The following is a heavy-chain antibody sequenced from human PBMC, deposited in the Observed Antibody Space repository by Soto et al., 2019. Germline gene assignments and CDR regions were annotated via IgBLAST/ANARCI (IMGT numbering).Heavy chain of an antibody. J-gene: IGHJ6*02. Sequence: GALRLSCAASGFTFSSYSMNWVRQAPGKGLEWVSYISSSSSTIYYADSVKGRFTISRDNAKNSLYLQMNSLRDEDTAVYYCGRPEYSSSSYGMDVWGQGTTVTVPS. D-gene: IGHD6-6*01. V-gene: IGHV3-48*02. CDR2: ISSSSSTI. CDR1: GFTFSSYS. CDR3: GRPEYSSSSYGMDV.